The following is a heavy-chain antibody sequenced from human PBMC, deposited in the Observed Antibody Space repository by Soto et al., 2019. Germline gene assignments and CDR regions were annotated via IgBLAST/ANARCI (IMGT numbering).Heavy chain of an antibody. V-gene: IGHV3-74*01. D-gene: IGHD3-10*01. CDR2: INSDGSST. CDR1: GFTFSSYW. CDR3: ARVPLLWFGELLFDY. Sequence: GGSLRLSCAASGFTFSSYWMHWVRQAPGKGLVWVSRINSDGSSTSYADSVKGRFTISRDNAKNTLYLQMNSLRADDTAVYYCARVPLLWFGELLFDYWGQGTLVTVSS. J-gene: IGHJ4*02.